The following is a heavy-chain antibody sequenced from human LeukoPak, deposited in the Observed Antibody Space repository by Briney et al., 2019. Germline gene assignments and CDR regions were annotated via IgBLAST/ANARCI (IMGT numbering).Heavy chain of an antibody. D-gene: IGHD1-26*01. Sequence: ASVKVSCKASGFTFTSSAMQWVRQARGQRLEWIGWIVVGSGNTNYAQKFQERVTITRDMSTSTAYIELSSLRSEDTAVYYCAVLVGATNEGHWGQGTLVTVSS. V-gene: IGHV1-58*02. CDR1: GFTFTSSA. CDR2: IVVGSGNT. CDR3: AVLVGATNEGH. J-gene: IGHJ4*02.